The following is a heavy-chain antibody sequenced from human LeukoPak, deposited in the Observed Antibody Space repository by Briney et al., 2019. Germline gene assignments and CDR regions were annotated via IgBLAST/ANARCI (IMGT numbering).Heavy chain of an antibody. V-gene: IGHV3-23*01. CDR2: IFPSGGEI. CDR1: GFTFSTFA. Sequence: GGSLRLSCEASGFTFSTFAMIWVRQPPGKGLEWVSSIFPSGGEIHYADSVKGRFTISRDNSKNTLYLQMNSLRAEDTAVYYCAKDHGSSWAHFFFDYWGQGTLVTVSS. D-gene: IGHD6-13*01. CDR3: AKDHGSSWAHFFFDY. J-gene: IGHJ4*02.